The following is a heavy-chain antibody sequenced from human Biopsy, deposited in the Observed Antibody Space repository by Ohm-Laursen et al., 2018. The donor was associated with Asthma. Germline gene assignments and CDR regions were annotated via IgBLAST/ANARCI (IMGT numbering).Heavy chain of an antibody. Sequence: SLRLSCAASSFSFSAFAMHWVRQVPGKGLEWVATVGSDESYTDHADSVKGRFTISRDNSKNTLHLQMNSLSPEDTAVYYCARDFSRAIMIGGGREHYFDFWGQGTLVTVSS. CDR3: ARDFSRAIMIGGGREHYFDF. CDR1: SFSFSAFA. D-gene: IGHD3-16*01. CDR2: VGSDESYT. V-gene: IGHV3-33*08. J-gene: IGHJ4*02.